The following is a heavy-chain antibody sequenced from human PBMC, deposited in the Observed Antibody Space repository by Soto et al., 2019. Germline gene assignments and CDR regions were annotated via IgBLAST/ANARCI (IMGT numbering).Heavy chain of an antibody. CDR3: ARVGPWVPYYYDSSPYTFENWFDP. CDR2: IYHGGST. J-gene: IGHJ5*02. D-gene: IGHD3-22*01. V-gene: IGHV4-38-2*01. CDR1: GYSISSAYY. Sequence: PSETLSLTCAVSGYSISSAYYWGCLRQPPGKGLDWSGSIYHGGSTYYNPALNSRVTLSIDMTNNHVSLILNSVTAAETAVYYCARVGPWVPYYYDSSPYTFENWFDPWGQGTLVTVYS.